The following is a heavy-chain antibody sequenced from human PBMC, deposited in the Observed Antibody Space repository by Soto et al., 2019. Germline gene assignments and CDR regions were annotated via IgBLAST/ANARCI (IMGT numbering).Heavy chain of an antibody. CDR3: ARGEGSSWNDAFDL. CDR1: GITFSSYL. Sequence: GESLRLWCATSGITFSSYLMNWVRQSPGKRVELVANIKQYGSEKYYVASVKCRFTISRDNAKNSLYLQMNGLRAEDTTVYYCARGEGSSWNDAFDLQGQGTMVTVS. V-gene: IGHV3-7*01. D-gene: IGHD6-13*01. CDR2: IKQYGSEK. J-gene: IGHJ3*01.